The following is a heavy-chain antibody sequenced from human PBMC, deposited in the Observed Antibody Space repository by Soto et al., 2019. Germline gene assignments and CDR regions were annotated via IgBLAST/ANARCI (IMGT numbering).Heavy chain of an antibody. D-gene: IGHD3-22*01. J-gene: IGHJ4*02. V-gene: IGHV3-21*01. Sequence: PGGSLRLSCAASGFTFSLYSMLCVRQAPGKGLQCVSSISSSSSYIYYADSAKGRFSISRDKAKNSLYLQMNSLRAEDTALYYGARGRAIDSRLDYWGQGNQVTVSS. CDR3: ARGRAIDSRLDY. CDR1: GFTFSLYS. CDR2: ISSSSSYI.